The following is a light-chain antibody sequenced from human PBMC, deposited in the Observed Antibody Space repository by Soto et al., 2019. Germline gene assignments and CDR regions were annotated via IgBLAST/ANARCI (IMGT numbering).Light chain of an antibody. V-gene: IGKV3-20*01. CDR3: QQYGRSPPIT. CDR2: GAS. Sequence: EIVLTQSPATLSLSPGERATLSCRASQSVSSSLLAWFQQKPGQAPRLLIYGASTRATGIPDRFSGSGSGTDFTLTISRLEPEDFAVYFCQQYGRSPPITFGQGTRLEIK. CDR1: QSVSSSL. J-gene: IGKJ5*01.